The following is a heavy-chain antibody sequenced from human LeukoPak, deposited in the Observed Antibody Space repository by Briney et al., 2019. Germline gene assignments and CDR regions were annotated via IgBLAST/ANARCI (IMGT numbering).Heavy chain of an antibody. CDR1: GGTFSSYA. CDR3: ARTDDPRLAYFDY. V-gene: IGHV1-69*05. Sequence: SVKVSCKASGGTFSSYAISWVRQAPGQGLEWMGGIIPIFGTANYAQKFQGRVTITTDESTSTAYMELSSLRSEDTAVYYCARTDDPRLAYFDYWGQGTLVTVSS. D-gene: IGHD3-22*01. CDR2: IIPIFGTA. J-gene: IGHJ4*02.